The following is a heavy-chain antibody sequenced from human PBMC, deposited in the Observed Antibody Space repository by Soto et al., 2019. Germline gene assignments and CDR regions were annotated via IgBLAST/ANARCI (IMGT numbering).Heavy chain of an antibody. D-gene: IGHD3-3*01. Sequence: SETLSLTCTVSGGSIRTYYWSWIRQPPGKGLDWIGYIYYTGSTNYNPSLKSRVTISVDTSKNQFSLKLSSVTAADTAVYYCARRHYEDGMDVWGQGTTVTVSS. V-gene: IGHV4-59*08. J-gene: IGHJ6*02. CDR2: IYYTGST. CDR1: GGSIRTYY. CDR3: ARRHYEDGMDV.